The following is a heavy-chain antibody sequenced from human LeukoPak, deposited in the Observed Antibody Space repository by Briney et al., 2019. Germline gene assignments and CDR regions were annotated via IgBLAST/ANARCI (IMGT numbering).Heavy chain of an antibody. D-gene: IGHD3-10*01. CDR3: AREGQYGSGSYLGASPYYFDH. Sequence: SETLSLTCTVSGGSISSSSYYWGWIRQPPGKGLEWIGSIYYSGSTYYNPSLKSRVTISVDTSKNQFSLKLSSVTAADTAVYYCAREGQYGSGSYLGASPYYFDHWGQGTLVTVSS. J-gene: IGHJ4*02. CDR2: IYYSGST. V-gene: IGHV4-39*07. CDR1: GGSISSSSYY.